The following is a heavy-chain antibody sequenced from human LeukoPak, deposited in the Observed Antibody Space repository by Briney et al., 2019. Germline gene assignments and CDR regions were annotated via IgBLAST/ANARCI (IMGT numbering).Heavy chain of an antibody. CDR1: GFTFSSYW. J-gene: IGHJ4*02. Sequence: GGSLRLSCAASGFTFSSYWMSWVRQAPGKGLQWVSTISGRSSTTHYADSVKGRFTISRDNSKNTLYLQMNSLGAEDTAVYYCARSGLSRFGFWGQGTLVTVSS. CDR2: ISGRSSTT. D-gene: IGHD2/OR15-2a*01. CDR3: ARSGLSRFGF. V-gene: IGHV3-23*01.